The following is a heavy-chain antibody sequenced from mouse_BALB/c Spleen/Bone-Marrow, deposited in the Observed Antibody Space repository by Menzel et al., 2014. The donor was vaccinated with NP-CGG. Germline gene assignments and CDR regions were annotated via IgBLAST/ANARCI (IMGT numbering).Heavy chain of an antibody. Sequence: QVQLKESGAELVKPGASVKLSCKASGYTFTDYIIHWVKQRSGQGLEWVGWFYPGNGNIKFSEKFNDKATLTADKSSSTVYMELSRLTPEDSAVYFCARHFYGTSYFDYWGQGTTLTVSS. D-gene: IGHD1-1*01. J-gene: IGHJ2*01. V-gene: IGHV1-62-2*01. CDR2: FYPGNGNI. CDR3: ARHFYGTSYFDY. CDR1: GYTFTDYI.